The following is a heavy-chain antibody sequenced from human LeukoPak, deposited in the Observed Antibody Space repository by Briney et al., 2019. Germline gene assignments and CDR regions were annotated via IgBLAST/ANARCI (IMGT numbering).Heavy chain of an antibody. V-gene: IGHV3-48*03. CDR1: GVSFSNYE. CDR3: ARGGHDPGIPFDI. Sequence: GGSLRLSCAASGVSFSNYEMNCVRQAPGKGLECVSYISSSGSTIYYPDSVKGRFTISRDNAKNSLYLQMSSLRAGDTAVYYCARGGHDPGIPFDIWGQGTMVTVS. J-gene: IGHJ3*02. D-gene: IGHD1-1*01. CDR2: ISSSGSTI.